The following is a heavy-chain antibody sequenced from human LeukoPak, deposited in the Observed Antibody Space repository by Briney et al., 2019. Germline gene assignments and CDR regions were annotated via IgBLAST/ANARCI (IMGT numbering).Heavy chain of an antibody. CDR2: ISPYNGNT. CDR1: GYTFTSYY. CDR3: AKLDSLYYFDY. D-gene: IGHD3/OR15-3a*01. J-gene: IGHJ4*02. V-gene: IGHV1-18*04. Sequence: ASVKVSCKASGYTFTSYYMHWVRQAPGQGLEWMGWISPYNGNTNYAQKFQGRVTITTDTSTTTAYMELRSLRSDDTAVYYCAKLDSLYYFDYWGQGTLVTVSS.